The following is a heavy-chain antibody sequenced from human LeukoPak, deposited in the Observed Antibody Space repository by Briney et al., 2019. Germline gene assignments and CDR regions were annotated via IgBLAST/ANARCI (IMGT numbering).Heavy chain of an antibody. V-gene: IGHV3-74*01. Sequence: GGPLRLSCAASGFTFSTYWMHWVRQAPGKGLVWVSRIHKDGSSITYADSVNGRFIISRDNAKNTLFLQMNSLRAEDTAVYYCARAQYLADDVFDIWGQGTVVTVSS. D-gene: IGHD2-2*01. CDR1: GFTFSTYW. CDR2: IHKDGSSI. J-gene: IGHJ3*02. CDR3: ARAQYLADDVFDI.